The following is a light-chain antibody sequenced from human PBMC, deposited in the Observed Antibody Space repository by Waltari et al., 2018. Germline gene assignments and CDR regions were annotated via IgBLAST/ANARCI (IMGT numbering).Light chain of an antibody. V-gene: IGKV1-39*01. CDR1: QSISSY. CDR2: AAS. CDR3: QQSYSTPPT. Sequence: DIQMTQSPSSLSASVADRVTITCRESQSISSYLNWYQQKPGKARKLLIYAASSLQSGVPTRFSGSGSGTDFTLTISSLQPEDFATYYCQQSYSTPPTFGGGTKVEIK. J-gene: IGKJ4*01.